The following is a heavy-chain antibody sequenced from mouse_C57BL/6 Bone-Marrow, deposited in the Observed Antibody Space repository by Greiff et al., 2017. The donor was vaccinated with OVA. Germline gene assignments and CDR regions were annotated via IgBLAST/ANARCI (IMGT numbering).Heavy chain of an antibody. Sequence: QVQLQQPGAELVKPGASVKMSCKASGYTFTSYWITWVKQRPGQGLEWIGDIYPGSGSTNYNEKFKSKATLTVDTSSSTAYMQLSSLTSEDSAVYYCARRTAQATFWFAYWGQGTLVTVSA. D-gene: IGHD3-2*02. V-gene: IGHV1-55*01. CDR3: ARRTAQATFWFAY. J-gene: IGHJ3*01. CDR1: GYTFTSYW. CDR2: IYPGSGST.